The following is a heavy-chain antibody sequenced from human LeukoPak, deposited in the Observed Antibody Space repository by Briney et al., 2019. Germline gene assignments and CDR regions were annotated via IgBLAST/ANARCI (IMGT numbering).Heavy chain of an antibody. D-gene: IGHD3-16*01. Sequence: SETLSLTCAVYGGSFSGYYWSLIRQPPGKGLEWIGEINHSGSTNYNPSLKSRVTISVDTSKNQFSLKLSSVTAADTAVYYCARVTRQAYFDYWGQGTLVTVSS. CDR3: ARVTRQAYFDY. V-gene: IGHV4-34*01. CDR2: INHSGST. CDR1: GGSFSGYY. J-gene: IGHJ4*02.